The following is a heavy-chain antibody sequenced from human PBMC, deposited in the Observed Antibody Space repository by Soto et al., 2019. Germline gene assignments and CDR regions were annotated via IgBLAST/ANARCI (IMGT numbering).Heavy chain of an antibody. D-gene: IGHD3-3*01. V-gene: IGHV1-18*01. J-gene: IGHJ4*02. CDR2: ISAYNGNT. CDR1: GYTFTSYG. Sequence: GASVKVSCKASGYTFTSYGISWVRQAPGQGLEWMGWISAYNGNTNYAQKLQGRVTMTTDTSMSTAYMELRSLRSDDTAVYYCPRESYDFWSGYDIDYWGQGTLVTVSS. CDR3: PRESYDFWSGYDIDY.